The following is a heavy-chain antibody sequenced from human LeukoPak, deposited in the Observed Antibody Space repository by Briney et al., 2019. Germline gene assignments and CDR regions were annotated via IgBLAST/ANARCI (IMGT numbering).Heavy chain of an antibody. D-gene: IGHD4/OR15-4a*01. V-gene: IGHV3-21*04. CDR2: ISTSNTYI. Sequence: GGSLRLSCAASGFTFSSYPLNWVRQAPGKGLEWVSSISTSNTYIYYADSLKGRFTISRDNSKNTLYLQMNSLRAEDTAVYYCARRAGAYSHPYDYWGQGTLVTVSS. CDR3: ARRAGAYSHPYDY. CDR1: GFTFSSYP. J-gene: IGHJ4*02.